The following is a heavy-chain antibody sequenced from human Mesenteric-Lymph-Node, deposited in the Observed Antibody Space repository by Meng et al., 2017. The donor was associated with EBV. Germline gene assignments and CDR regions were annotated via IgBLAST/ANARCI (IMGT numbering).Heavy chain of an antibody. V-gene: IGHV4-4*02. CDR3: ARDVQMATI. D-gene: IGHD5-24*01. CDR2: IYHNGDT. J-gene: IGHJ4*02. CDR1: GGSISSSNW. Sequence: QGQPQGLGPGLVKPSGTPSLTCGVSGGSISSSNWWSWVRQSPGKGLEWIGQIYHNGDTNYNPSLKSRVLISVDKSKNQFSLRLNSVTAADTAVYYCARDVQMATIWGQGTLVTVSS.